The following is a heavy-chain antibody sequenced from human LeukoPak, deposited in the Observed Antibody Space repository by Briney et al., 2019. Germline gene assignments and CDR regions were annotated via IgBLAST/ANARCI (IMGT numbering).Heavy chain of an antibody. V-gene: IGHV1-69*04. CDR1: GGTFSSYA. J-gene: IGHJ4*02. Sequence: ASVKVSCKASGGTFSSYAISWVRQAPGQGLEWMGRIIPIFGIANYAQKFQGRVTITADKSTSTAYMELSSLRSEDTAVYYCARYQNSSYDYWGQGTLDTVSS. D-gene: IGHD3-22*01. CDR3: ARYQNSSYDY. CDR2: IIPIFGIA.